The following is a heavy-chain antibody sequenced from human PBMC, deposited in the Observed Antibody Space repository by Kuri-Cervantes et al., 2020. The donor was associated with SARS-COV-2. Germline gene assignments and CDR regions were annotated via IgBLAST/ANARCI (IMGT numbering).Heavy chain of an antibody. V-gene: IGHV4-38-2*01. Sequence: SETLSLTCAVSGYSISSGHYWGWIRQPPGKGLEWIGSIYHSGSTYYNPSLKSRVTISVDTSKNQFSLKLSSVTAADTAVYYCARFFDYWGQGTLVTVPS. J-gene: IGHJ4*02. CDR1: GYSISSGHY. CDR3: ARFFDY. CDR2: IYHSGST.